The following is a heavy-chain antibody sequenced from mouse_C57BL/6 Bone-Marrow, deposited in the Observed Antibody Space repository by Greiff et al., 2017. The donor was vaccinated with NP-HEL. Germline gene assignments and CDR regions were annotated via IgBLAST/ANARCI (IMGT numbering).Heavy chain of an antibody. CDR1: GFTFSSYA. Sequence: EVKLVESGGGLVKPGGSLKLSCAASGFTFSSYAMSWVRQTPEKRLEWVATISDGGSYTYYPDNVKGRFTISRDNAKNNLYLQMSHLKSEDTAMYYCARDGGRPRPGFGYWGQGALVTGAA. CDR2: ISDGGSYT. V-gene: IGHV5-4*01. D-gene: IGHD1-2*01. J-gene: IGHJ3*01. CDR3: ARDGGRPRPGFGY.